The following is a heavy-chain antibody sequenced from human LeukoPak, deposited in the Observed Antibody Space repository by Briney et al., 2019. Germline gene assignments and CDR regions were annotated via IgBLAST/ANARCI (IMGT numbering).Heavy chain of an antibody. V-gene: IGHV1-69*13. Sequence: SVKVSCKASGGTFSSYAISWVRQAPGQGLEWMGGIIPIFGTANYAQKFQGRVTITADESTSTAYMELSSLRSEDTAVYYCARDRRSSSWPHWFDPWGQGTLVTVSS. CDR3: ARDRRSSSWPHWFDP. CDR2: IIPIFGTA. CDR1: GGTFSSYA. D-gene: IGHD6-13*01. J-gene: IGHJ5*02.